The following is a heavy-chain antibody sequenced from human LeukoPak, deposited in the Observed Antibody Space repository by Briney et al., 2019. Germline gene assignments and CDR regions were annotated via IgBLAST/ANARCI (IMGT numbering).Heavy chain of an antibody. CDR1: GITFSNYA. CDR3: SSDPNGDYVGAFDM. J-gene: IGHJ3*02. CDR2: TKGSGYT. D-gene: IGHD2-21*02. Sequence: GGSLRLSCAASGITFSNYALTWVRQAPGKGLEWVSSTKGSGYTYYADSVKGRFTVSRDNSKNTLFLQTNDLRAEDTALYYCSSDPNGDYVGAFDMWGPGTMVTVSS. V-gene: IGHV3-23*01.